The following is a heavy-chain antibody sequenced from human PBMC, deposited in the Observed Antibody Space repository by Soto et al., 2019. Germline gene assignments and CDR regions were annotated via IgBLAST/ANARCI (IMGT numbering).Heavy chain of an antibody. Sequence: KPSETLSLTCTVSGGSISSGDYYWSWIRQPPGKGLEWIGYIYYSGSTYYNPSLKSRVTISVDTSKNQFSLKLSSVTAADTAVYYCARVGGYDSSGYRTFDYWGQGTLVTVSS. CDR2: IYYSGST. CDR1: GGSISSGDYY. CDR3: ARVGGYDSSGYRTFDY. V-gene: IGHV4-30-4*01. D-gene: IGHD3-22*01. J-gene: IGHJ4*02.